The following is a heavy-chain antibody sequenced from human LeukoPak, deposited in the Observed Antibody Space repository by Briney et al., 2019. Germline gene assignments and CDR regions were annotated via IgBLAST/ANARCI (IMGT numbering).Heavy chain of an antibody. V-gene: IGHV1-2*02. CDR3: ARGLVVVTAPRLD. D-gene: IGHD2-21*02. CDR1: GYTFTGFH. J-gene: IGHJ4*02. CDR2: INPDSGGT. Sequence: GASGKVSCKASGYTFTGFHMHWVRQAPGQGLEWVGWINPDSGGTNYAQKFQGRVTMTRDTSISTAYMELSRLSSDDTAVYYCARGLVVVTAPRLDWGQGTLVIVSS.